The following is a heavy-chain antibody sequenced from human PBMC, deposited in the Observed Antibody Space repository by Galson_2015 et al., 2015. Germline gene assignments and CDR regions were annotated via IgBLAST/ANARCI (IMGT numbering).Heavy chain of an antibody. V-gene: IGHV3-53*01. CDR1: GFTASSNY. Sequence: LRLSCAASGFTASSNYMAWFRQAPGKGLEWVSVLSKTDTAYYVDSVRGRFTISRDNSKNTVYLQMDYLTVDDTAVYYCARGRGFIFDFWGQGTLVTVSS. J-gene: IGHJ4*02. CDR2: LSKTDTA. CDR3: ARGRGFIFDF. D-gene: IGHD3-10*01.